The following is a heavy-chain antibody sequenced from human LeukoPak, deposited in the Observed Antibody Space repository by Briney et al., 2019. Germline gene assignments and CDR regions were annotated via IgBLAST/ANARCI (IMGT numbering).Heavy chain of an antibody. J-gene: IGHJ4*02. D-gene: IGHD1-1*01. V-gene: IGHV4-34*01. CDR2: INHSGST. Sequence: SETLSLTCAVYGGSFSGYFWSWIRQSPGKGLEWIGEINHSGSTNYNPSLKSRVTISVDTSKNQFSLRLSSVTAADTAVYYCARHHTGTLRVDYWGQGTLVTVSS. CDR1: GGSFSGYF. CDR3: ARHHTGTLRVDY.